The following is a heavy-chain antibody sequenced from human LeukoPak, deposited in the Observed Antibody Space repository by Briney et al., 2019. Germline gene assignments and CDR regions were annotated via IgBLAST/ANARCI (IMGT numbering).Heavy chain of an antibody. CDR1: GYTFTSYG. Sequence: ASVKVSCKASGYTFTSYGISWVRQAPGQGLEWMGWISAYNGNTNYAQKLQGRVTMTTDTSTSTAYMELRSLRSDDTAVYYCARDPSYYYYYYYMDVWGKATTVTVSS. J-gene: IGHJ6*03. CDR2: ISAYNGNT. V-gene: IGHV1-18*01. CDR3: ARDPSYYYYYYYMDV.